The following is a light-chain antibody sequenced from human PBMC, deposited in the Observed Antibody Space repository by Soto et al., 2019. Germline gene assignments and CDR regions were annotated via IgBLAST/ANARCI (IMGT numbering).Light chain of an antibody. CDR3: QQYSTSPT. CDR1: QSISNF. J-gene: IGKJ5*01. Sequence: EIVLTQSPATLSLSPGERATLSCRASQSISNFLAWYQQKPGQAPRLLIYDASKRATDIPDRFIGSGSGTDFTLTISRLEPEDFAVYYCQQYSTSPTFGEGTRLEIK. V-gene: IGKV3-11*01. CDR2: DAS.